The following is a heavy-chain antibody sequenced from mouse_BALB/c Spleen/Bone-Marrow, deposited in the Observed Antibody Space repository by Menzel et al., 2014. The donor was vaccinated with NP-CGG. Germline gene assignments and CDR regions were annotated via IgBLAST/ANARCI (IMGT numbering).Heavy chain of an antibody. J-gene: IGHJ4*01. D-gene: IGHD2-14*01. Sequence: VQLQQPGPGLVKPSQTVSLTCTVTGISITTGNYRWSWIRQFPGNKLEWIGFIYYSGTITYNPSLTSRTTITRDTSKNQFFLEMNSLTAEDTATYYCARAYNRYAMAYSGQGTSATVSS. CDR3: ARAYNRYAMAY. CDR2: IYYSGTI. CDR1: GISITTGNYR. V-gene: IGHV3-5*02.